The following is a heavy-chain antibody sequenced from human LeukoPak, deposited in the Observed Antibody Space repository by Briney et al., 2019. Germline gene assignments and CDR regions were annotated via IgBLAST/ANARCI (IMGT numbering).Heavy chain of an antibody. Sequence: SVKVSCKASGGTFSSYTMSWVRQAPGQGIEWMGRIIPILGIANYAQKFQRRVTITADKSTSTAYMELSSLRSEDTAVYYCARESYGGNSAVDYWGQGTLVTVSS. D-gene: IGHD4-23*01. CDR3: ARESYGGNSAVDY. V-gene: IGHV1-69*04. CDR1: GGTFSSYT. CDR2: IIPILGIA. J-gene: IGHJ4*02.